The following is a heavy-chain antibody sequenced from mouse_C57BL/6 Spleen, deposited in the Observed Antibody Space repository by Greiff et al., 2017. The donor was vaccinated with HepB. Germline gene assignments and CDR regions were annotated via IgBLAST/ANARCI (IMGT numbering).Heavy chain of an antibody. Sequence: VQLKESGPGLVAPSQSLSITCTVSGFSLTSYGVHWVRQPPGKGLEWLVVIWSDGSTTYNSALKSRLSISKDNSKSQVFLKMNSLQTDDTAMYYCARELRPNYYAMDYWGQGTSVTVSS. J-gene: IGHJ4*01. CDR1: GFSLTSYG. V-gene: IGHV2-6*03. CDR3: ARELRPNYYAMDY. D-gene: IGHD1-1*01. CDR2: IWSDGST.